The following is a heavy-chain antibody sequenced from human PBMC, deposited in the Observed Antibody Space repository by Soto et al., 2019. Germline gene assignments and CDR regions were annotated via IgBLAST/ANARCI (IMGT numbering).Heavy chain of an antibody. D-gene: IGHD2-15*01. CDR2: IHHSGTT. CDR3: ARGLHGGNSDH. V-gene: IGHV4-38-2*01. Sequence: SETLSLTCGVSDSSINSNYYWLWIRQPPGKGLEWIGAIHHSGTTYYTPSLRSRVTISMDTSKNHFSLSLTSVPAAATANYDCARGLHGGNSDHWGQLTRVTLPS. CDR1: DSSINSNYY. J-gene: IGHJ4*02.